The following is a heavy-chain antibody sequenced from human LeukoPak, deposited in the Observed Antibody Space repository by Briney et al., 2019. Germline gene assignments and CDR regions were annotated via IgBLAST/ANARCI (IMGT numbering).Heavy chain of an antibody. V-gene: IGHV4-34*01. CDR2: VNHRGNT. D-gene: IGHD3-10*01. Sequence: PSETLSLTCAVYGGSFSGYYWSLIRQPPAKGLEWIGQVNHRGNTYYNPSLESRVTISLDTSKKQFSLRLSSVAAADTAEYYCHYSGSGSQYYTYYMDVWGKGTTVTISS. J-gene: IGHJ6*03. CDR1: GGSFSGYY. CDR3: HYSGSGSQYYTYYMDV.